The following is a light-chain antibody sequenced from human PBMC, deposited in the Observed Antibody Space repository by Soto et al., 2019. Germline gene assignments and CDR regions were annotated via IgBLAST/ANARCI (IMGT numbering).Light chain of an antibody. CDR3: QHYNSYSEA. CDR1: QTISSW. J-gene: IGKJ1*01. Sequence: DIQMTQSPSTLSGSVGERVTITCRASQTISSWLAWYQQKPGKAPKLLIYKASTLKSGVPSRFSGSGSGTEFTLTISSLQPDDFATYYCQHYNSYSEAFGQRTKVDI. CDR2: KAS. V-gene: IGKV1-5*03.